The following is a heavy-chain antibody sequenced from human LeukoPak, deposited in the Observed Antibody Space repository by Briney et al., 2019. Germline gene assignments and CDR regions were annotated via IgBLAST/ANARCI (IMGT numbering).Heavy chain of an antibody. CDR1: GFTFSSYS. Sequence: GGPLTLLCAASGFTFSSYSMHWVRQARGKGLEWVSYITSSSSYIYYADSVKGRFTISRDNAKNSLYLQMNSLRAEDTAVYYCAELGITMIGGVGGKGTAVTISS. J-gene: IGHJ6*04. CDR3: AELGITMIGGV. V-gene: IGHV3-21*01. D-gene: IGHD3-10*02. CDR2: ITSSSSYI.